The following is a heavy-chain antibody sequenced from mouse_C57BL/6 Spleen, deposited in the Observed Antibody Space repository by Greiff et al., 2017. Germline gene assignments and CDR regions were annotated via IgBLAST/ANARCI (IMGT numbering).Heavy chain of an antibody. CDR1: GYAFRSYW. CDR2: IYPGDGDT. V-gene: IGHV1-80*01. J-gene: IGHJ2*01. CDR3: ARSGDYPYFDY. Sequence: VQLQQSGAELVKPGASVKISCKASGYAFRSYWMNWVKQRPGKGLEWIGQIYPGDGDTNYNGKFKGKATLTADKSSSTAYMQLSSLTSEDSAVYFCARSGDYPYFDYWGQGTTLTVSS. D-gene: IGHD2-4*01.